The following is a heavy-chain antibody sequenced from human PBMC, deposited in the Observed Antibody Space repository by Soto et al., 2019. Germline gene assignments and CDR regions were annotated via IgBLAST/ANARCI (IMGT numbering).Heavy chain of an antibody. D-gene: IGHD4-4*01. J-gene: IGHJ4*02. V-gene: IGHV3-23*01. Sequence: EVQLLESGGGLVQPGGSLRLSCAASGFTFNAYAMTWVRQAPGKGLEWVSAIGGSGGNRYYAVSVKGRFTISRDNSKDTVDLQMNRLRVEDTAVYYCARVASDYINSVDHWGQGILVTVSS. CDR2: IGGSGGNR. CDR1: GFTFNAYA. CDR3: ARVASDYINSVDH.